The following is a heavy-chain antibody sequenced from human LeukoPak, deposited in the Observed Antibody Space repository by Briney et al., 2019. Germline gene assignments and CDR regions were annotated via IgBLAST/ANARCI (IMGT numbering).Heavy chain of an antibody. J-gene: IGHJ4*02. CDR2: IIEDGSKK. D-gene: IGHD3-9*01. CDR3: ARDIIDRQAPYYDILTGYGIIDY. CDR1: GFIFSNYY. Sequence: GGSLRLSCTASGFIFSNYYMGWVRRAPGKGLEWVANIIEDGSKKYYVDSVEGRFTISRDNSKNTLYLQMNSLRAEDTAVYYCARDIIDRQAPYYDILTGYGIIDYWGQGTLVTVSS. V-gene: IGHV3-7*01.